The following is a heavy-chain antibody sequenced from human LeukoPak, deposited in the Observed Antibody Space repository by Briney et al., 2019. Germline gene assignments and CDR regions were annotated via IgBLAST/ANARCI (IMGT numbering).Heavy chain of an antibody. Sequence: KVSRKASGGTFISYAIGWVRQAPGQGLEWMGGIIPIFGTANYAQKFQGRVTITADESTSTAYMELSSLRSEDTAVYYCASTYGTTDFGVVIPFDYWGQGTLVTVSS. D-gene: IGHD3-3*01. CDR2: IIPIFGTA. CDR1: GGTFISYA. CDR3: ASTYGTTDFGVVIPFDY. J-gene: IGHJ4*02. V-gene: IGHV1-69*01.